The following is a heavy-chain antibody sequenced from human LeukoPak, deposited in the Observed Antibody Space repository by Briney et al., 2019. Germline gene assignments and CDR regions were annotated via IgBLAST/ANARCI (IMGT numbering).Heavy chain of an antibody. CDR1: GYSFSNYW. CDR3: ARTYYYDSSGYYYHLPFDY. V-gene: IGHV5-51*01. Sequence: GESLKISCKGSGYSFSNYWIGWVRQLPGKGLEWMGIIYPGDSDTRYSPSFQGQVTISADKSISTAYLQWSSLKASDTAMYYCARTYYYDSSGYYYHLPFDYWGQGTLVTVSS. CDR2: IYPGDSDT. J-gene: IGHJ4*02. D-gene: IGHD3-22*01.